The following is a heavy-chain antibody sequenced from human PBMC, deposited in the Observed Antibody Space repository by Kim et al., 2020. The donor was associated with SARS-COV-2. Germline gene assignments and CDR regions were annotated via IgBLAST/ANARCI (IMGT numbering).Heavy chain of an antibody. Sequence: KGRFTISRDNGNNSLYLQMNSLRAEDTALYYCARGGGGGGLLLGDYDFDIWGQGTLVTVSS. D-gene: IGHD2-15*01. V-gene: IGHV3-9*01. J-gene: IGHJ4*02. CDR3: ARGGGGGGLLLGDYDFDI.